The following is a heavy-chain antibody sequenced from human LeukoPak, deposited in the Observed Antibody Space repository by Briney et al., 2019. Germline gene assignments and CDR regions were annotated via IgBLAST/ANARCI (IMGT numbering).Heavy chain of an antibody. D-gene: IGHD2/OR15-2a*01. CDR2: IYYSGST. CDR1: GVSISSSSYY. Sequence: SETLSLPCTVSGVSISSSSYYWGWLRQPPGKGLEWIGSIYYSGSTHYNPALKSRVTISVDTSKNQFSLKLSSVTAADTAVYYCVRLPFAYYYYIDVWGKGTTVTISS. V-gene: IGHV4-39*01. J-gene: IGHJ6*03. CDR3: VRLPFAYYYYIDV.